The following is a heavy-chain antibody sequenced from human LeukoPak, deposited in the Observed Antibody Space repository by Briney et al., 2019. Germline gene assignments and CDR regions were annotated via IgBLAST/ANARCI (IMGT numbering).Heavy chain of an antibody. CDR2: ISGSGGST. J-gene: IGHJ4*02. V-gene: IGHV3-23*01. CDR3: AKLNDFWSGPLDY. D-gene: IGHD3-3*01. CDR1: GLTFSSYA. Sequence: PGGSLRLSCAASGLTFSSYAMSWVRQAPGKGLEWVSAISGSGGSTYYADSVKGRFTISRDNSKNTLYLQMNSLRAEDTAVYYCAKLNDFWSGPLDYWGQGTQVTVSS.